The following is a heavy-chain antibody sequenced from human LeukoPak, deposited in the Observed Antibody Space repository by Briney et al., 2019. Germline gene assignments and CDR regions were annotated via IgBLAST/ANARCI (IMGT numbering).Heavy chain of an antibody. CDR2: IYYSGST. D-gene: IGHD6-19*01. Sequence: PSETLSLTCTVSGGSFSSYYWSWIRQPPGKGLEWIGYIYYSGSTNYNPSLKSRVTISVDTSKNQFSLKLSSVTAADTAVYYCARLGILYSSGWYRGSDTFDYWGQGTLVTVSS. CDR3: ARLGILYSSGWYRGSDTFDY. CDR1: GGSFSSYY. J-gene: IGHJ4*02. V-gene: IGHV4-59*08.